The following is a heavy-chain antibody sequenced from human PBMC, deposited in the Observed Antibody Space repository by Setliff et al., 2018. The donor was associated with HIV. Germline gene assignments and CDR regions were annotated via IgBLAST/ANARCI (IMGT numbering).Heavy chain of an antibody. CDR1: GITFSSYW. D-gene: IGHD2-8*01. Sequence: PGGSLRLSCVASGITFSSYWMSWVRQAPGKGLEWVANIKQDGSERSYVDSVKGRFTISRDNAKNSLYLQMNSLRAEDTAVYYCAQIKVMGYWGQGTLVTVSS. J-gene: IGHJ4*02. V-gene: IGHV3-7*01. CDR2: IKQDGSER. CDR3: AQIKVMGY.